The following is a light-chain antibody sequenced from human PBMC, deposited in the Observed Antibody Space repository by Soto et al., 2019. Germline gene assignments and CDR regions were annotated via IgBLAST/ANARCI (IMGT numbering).Light chain of an antibody. CDR1: QGISSA. V-gene: IGKV1-13*02. CDR3: QQYNSYFT. CDR2: DAS. Sequence: AIQLTQSPSSLSASVGDRVTITCRASQGISSALAWYQQKPGKPPKLLIYDASSLESGVPSTFSGSGSGTYFTLTISSLQPDDFATYYCQQYNSYFTFGQGTRLEIK. J-gene: IGKJ5*01.